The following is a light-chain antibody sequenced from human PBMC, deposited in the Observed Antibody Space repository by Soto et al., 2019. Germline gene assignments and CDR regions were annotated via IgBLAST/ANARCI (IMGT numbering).Light chain of an antibody. CDR1: SSDVGGYNY. J-gene: IGLJ2*01. CDR2: DVS. CDR3: SSYTSSSTPYVV. V-gene: IGLV2-14*01. Sequence: QPVLTQPASVSGSPGQSITISCTGTSSDVGGYNYVSWYQQHPGKAPKLMIYDVSNRPLGVSNRFSGSKSGNTASLTISGLQAEDEADYYCSSYTSSSTPYVVFGGGTKLTVL.